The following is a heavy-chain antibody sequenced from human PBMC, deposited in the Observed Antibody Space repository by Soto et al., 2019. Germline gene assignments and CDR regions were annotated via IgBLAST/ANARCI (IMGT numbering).Heavy chain of an antibody. Sequence: EVQLLESGGGLVQPGGSLRLSCAASGFTFRNFAMSWVRQAPGKGLEWVSGINYSGGTSYYADSVKGRFTISIDHSKNTLYLQMNSRKTEDTAVYHCAKGATNSGSYYFDSWGQGTPVTVSS. CDR2: INYSGGTS. V-gene: IGHV3-23*01. CDR3: AKGATNSGSYYFDS. J-gene: IGHJ4*02. D-gene: IGHD1-26*01. CDR1: GFTFRNFA.